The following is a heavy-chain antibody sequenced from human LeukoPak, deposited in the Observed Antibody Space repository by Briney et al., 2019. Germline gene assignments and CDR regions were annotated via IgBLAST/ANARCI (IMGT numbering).Heavy chain of an antibody. D-gene: IGHD5-18*01. V-gene: IGHV1-8*01. CDR3: ARGGPYDSYGLSWFDP. Sequence: GASVKVSCKASGYTFTSYDINWLRQATRQGLEWMGWMNPNSSNTGYAQKFQGRVTMTRNTSISTAYMELSSLGSEDTAVYYCARGGPYDSYGLSWFDPWGQGTLVTVSS. J-gene: IGHJ5*02. CDR2: MNPNSSNT. CDR1: GYTFTSYD.